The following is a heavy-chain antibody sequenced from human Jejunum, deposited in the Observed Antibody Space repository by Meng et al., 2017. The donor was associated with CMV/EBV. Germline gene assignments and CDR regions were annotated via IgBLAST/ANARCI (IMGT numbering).Heavy chain of an antibody. CDR3: AKGKSYCISTSCAKFDS. CDR1: FSDYY. V-gene: IGHV3-11*01. CDR2: ISSSGSTI. D-gene: IGHD2-2*01. J-gene: IGHJ5*01. Sequence: FSDYYMSWIRQGPGKGLEWVSYISSSGSTIYYADSVKGRFTISRDNSKNTLYLQMNNVRAEDAAIYFCAKGKSYCISTSCAKFDSWGRGTRVTVSS.